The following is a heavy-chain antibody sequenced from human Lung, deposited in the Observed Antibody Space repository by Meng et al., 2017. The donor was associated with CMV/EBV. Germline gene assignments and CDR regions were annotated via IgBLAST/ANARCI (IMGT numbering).Heavy chain of an antibody. CDR1: GYSFTSYW. Sequence: GESLKISCKGSGYSFTSYWIAWVRQMPGKGLEWMGLIYPGDSDTTYSPSFQGRVTISADKSISTTYLQWSSLKASDTALYYCARQLDTRTWDNWFDPWGQGTLVTVSS. V-gene: IGHV5-51*01. D-gene: IGHD2-2*01. CDR2: IYPGDSDT. J-gene: IGHJ5*02. CDR3: ARQLDTRTWDNWFDP.